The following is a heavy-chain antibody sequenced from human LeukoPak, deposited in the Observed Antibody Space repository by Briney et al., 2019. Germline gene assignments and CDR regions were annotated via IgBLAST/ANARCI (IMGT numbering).Heavy chain of an antibody. CDR2: IYSGGST. CDR1: GFTVSSNY. V-gene: IGHV3-66*01. CDR3: ARAPYGSGGLPYYYYGMDV. D-gene: IGHD3-10*01. J-gene: IGHJ6*02. Sequence: GGSLRLSCAASGFTVSSNYMRWVRQAPGKGLEWVSVIYSGGSTYYADSVKGRFTISRDNSKNTLYLQMNSLRAEDTAVYYCARAPYGSGGLPYYYYGMDVWGQGTTVTVSS.